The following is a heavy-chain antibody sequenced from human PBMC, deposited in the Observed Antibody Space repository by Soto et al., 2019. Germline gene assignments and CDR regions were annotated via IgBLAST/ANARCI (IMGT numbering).Heavy chain of an antibody. D-gene: IGHD1-1*01. V-gene: IGHV3-33*01. CDR1: GFTFSSHG. Sequence: QVQLVESGGGEVQPGRSLTLSCAASGFTFSSHGMHWVRQAPGKGLEWVAVIWYDGSNKYYADSVKGRFTISRDNSKNTLYLQMNSLRAEDTAVYYCVRWGNWKVADYWGQGTLVTVSS. CDR2: IWYDGSNK. J-gene: IGHJ4*02. CDR3: VRWGNWKVADY.